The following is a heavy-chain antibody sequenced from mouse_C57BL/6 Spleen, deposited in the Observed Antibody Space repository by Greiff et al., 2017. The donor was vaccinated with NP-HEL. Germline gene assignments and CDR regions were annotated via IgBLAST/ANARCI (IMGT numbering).Heavy chain of an antibody. CDR1: GYTFTSYW. V-gene: IGHV1-52*01. D-gene: IGHD1-1*01. J-gene: IGHJ1*03. Sequence: QVHVKQPGAELVRPGSSVKLSCKASGYTFTSYWMHWVKQRPIQGLEWIGNIDPSDSETHYNQKFKDKATLTVDKSSSTAYMQLSSLTSEDSEVYYCARRGTTVVEGYFDVWGTGTTVTVSS. CDR3: ARRGTTVVEGYFDV. CDR2: IDPSDSET.